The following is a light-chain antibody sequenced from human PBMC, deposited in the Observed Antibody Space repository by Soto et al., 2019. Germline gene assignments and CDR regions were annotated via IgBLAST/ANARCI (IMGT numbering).Light chain of an antibody. CDR1: SSDVGGYNY. J-gene: IGLJ3*02. CDR2: DVS. V-gene: IGLV2-11*01. CDR3: CSYAGSYTWV. Sequence: QSVLTQPPSASGSPGQSVAISCTGTSSDVGGYNYVSWFQQHPGKAPKPMISDVSKRPSGVPDRFSGSKSGNTASLTISGLQTEDEADYYCCSYAGSYTWVFGGGTKLTVL.